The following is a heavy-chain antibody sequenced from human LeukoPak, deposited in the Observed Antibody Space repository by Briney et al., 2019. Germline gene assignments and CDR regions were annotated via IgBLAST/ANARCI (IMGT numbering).Heavy chain of an antibody. CDR2: ISSDGIKT. D-gene: IGHD3-22*01. CDR1: GFTFSRYA. Sequence: GGSLRLSYTASGFTFSRYAMHWVRQAPGKGMEYVSVISSDGIKTYYSDSVKGRSTISRDNSKNMLYLQMGSLRAEDLAVYYCAKGADNSGYFQTDFWGQGTLVTVSS. V-gene: IGHV3-64*02. J-gene: IGHJ4*02. CDR3: AKGADNSGYFQTDF.